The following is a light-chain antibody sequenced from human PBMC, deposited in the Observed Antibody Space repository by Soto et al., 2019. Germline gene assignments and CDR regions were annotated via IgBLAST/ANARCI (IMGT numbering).Light chain of an antibody. V-gene: IGLV2-14*01. CDR1: SSDVGGYNY. CDR3: SSYTSSSTLVV. CDR2: EVS. Sequence: SALTQPASVSGSPGQSITISCTGTSSDVGGYNYVSWYQRHPGKAPKLMIYEVSNRPSGVSNRFSGSKSGNTASLTISGLQAEDEADYYCSSYTSSSTLVVFGGGTQLTVL. J-gene: IGLJ2*01.